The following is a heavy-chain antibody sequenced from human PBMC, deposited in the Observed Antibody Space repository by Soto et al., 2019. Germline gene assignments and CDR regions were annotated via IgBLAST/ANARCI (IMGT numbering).Heavy chain of an antibody. CDR3: ARHVYESSDIYYYGMDV. J-gene: IGHJ6*02. V-gene: IGHV4-30-2*01. CDR2: IYHSGTT. Sequence: PSETLSLSCAVSGGSISSGGYSWSWIRQPTGKGLEWIGYIYHSGTTYYNPSLKSRVTISVDRSKNQFSLKLSSVTAADTAAYYCARHVYESSDIYYYGMDVWGQGTTVTV. D-gene: IGHD3-22*01. CDR1: GGSISSGGYS.